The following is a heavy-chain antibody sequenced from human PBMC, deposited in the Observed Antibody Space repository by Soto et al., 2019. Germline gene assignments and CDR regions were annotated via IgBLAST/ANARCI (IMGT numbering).Heavy chain of an antibody. Sequence: EVQLVESGGGLVQPGGSLRLSCAASGFSVSDNYMSWVRQAPGKGLEWISVIYSSGDTYYADSVKGRLTISRDNSRNTLYLEINDLSVEDPVIYYCATDPGYGRGVRFEPWGQGIPVTVSS. D-gene: IGHD2-8*01. CDR2: IYSSGDT. CDR3: ATDPGYGRGVRFEP. CDR1: GFSVSDNY. J-gene: IGHJ5*02. V-gene: IGHV3-66*01.